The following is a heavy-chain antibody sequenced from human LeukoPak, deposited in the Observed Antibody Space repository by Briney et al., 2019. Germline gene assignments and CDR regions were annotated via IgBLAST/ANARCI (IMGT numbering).Heavy chain of an antibody. CDR2: ISGSGGST. CDR1: GFTFSSYA. CDR3: AKDLGLEWFPDYYYYGMDV. J-gene: IGHJ6*02. Sequence: PGGSLRLSCAASGFTFSSYAMSWVRQAPGKGLEWVSAISGSGGSTYYADSVKGRFTISRDNSKNTLYLQMNSLRAEDTAVYCCAKDLGLEWFPDYYYYGMDVWGQGTTVTVSS. D-gene: IGHD3-3*01. V-gene: IGHV3-23*01.